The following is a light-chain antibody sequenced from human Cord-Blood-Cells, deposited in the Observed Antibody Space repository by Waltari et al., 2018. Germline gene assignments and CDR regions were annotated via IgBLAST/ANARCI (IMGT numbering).Light chain of an antibody. CDR1: QSISSY. J-gene: IGKJ3*01. CDR3: QQRYSTPRFT. CDR2: AAA. V-gene: IGKV1-39*01. Sequence: DIQMTQSPSSLSASLGDRVTITCRASQSISSYLNWYQKKLGKAPKLLIYAAASLQNGVPSRCSGSGSATEFTLTISSLQPEDFVTYYCQQRYSTPRFTFGPGTKVDIK.